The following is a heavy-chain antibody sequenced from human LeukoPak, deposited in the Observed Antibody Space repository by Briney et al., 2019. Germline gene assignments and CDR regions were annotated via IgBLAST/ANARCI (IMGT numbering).Heavy chain of an antibody. CDR3: ARGYYDSSGKGGYFLDS. Sequence: GGSLRLSCAASGFTFDDYGMSWVRQGPGKGLEWVSGISWNGGYIGYVDSVKGRFTISRDNAKNSLYLQMNSLRAEVTALYYCARGYYDSSGKGGYFLDSWGQGTLVTVSS. CDR1: GFTFDDYG. V-gene: IGHV3-20*04. CDR2: ISWNGGYI. J-gene: IGHJ4*02. D-gene: IGHD3-22*01.